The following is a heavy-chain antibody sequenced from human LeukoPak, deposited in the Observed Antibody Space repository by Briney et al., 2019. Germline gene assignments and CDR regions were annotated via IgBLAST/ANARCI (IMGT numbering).Heavy chain of an antibody. V-gene: IGHV4-59*01. CDR2: IYYTGST. CDR1: GGSINKYH. D-gene: IGHD5-24*01. CDR3: ARDPGDGYSVWYFDL. Sequence: SETLSLTCTVSGGSINKYHWSWIRQPLGKGLEWIGYIYYTGSTSYNPSLKSRVTISVDTSKNQFSLKVSSVTAADTALYYCARDPGDGYSVWYFDLWGRGTLVTVSS. J-gene: IGHJ2*01.